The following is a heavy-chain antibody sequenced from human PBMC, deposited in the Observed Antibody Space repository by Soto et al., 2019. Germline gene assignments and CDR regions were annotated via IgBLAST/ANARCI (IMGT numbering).Heavy chain of an antibody. J-gene: IGHJ6*03. CDR2: IYYSGST. D-gene: IGHD2-15*01. Sequence: SETLSLTCTVSGGSISSYYWSWIRQPPGKGLEWIGYIYYSGSTNYNPSLKSRVTISVDTSKNQFSLKLSSVTAADTAVYYCAGARYCSGGSCLLLGLYYYYYMDVWGKGTTVTVSS. CDR3: AGARYCSGGSCLLLGLYYYYYMDV. CDR1: GGSISSYY. V-gene: IGHV4-59*01.